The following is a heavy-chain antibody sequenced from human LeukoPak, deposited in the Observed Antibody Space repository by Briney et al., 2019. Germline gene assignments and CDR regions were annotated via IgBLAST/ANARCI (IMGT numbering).Heavy chain of an antibody. CDR3: ARATAPITIFGVVIDPVDAFDI. D-gene: IGHD3-3*01. Sequence: GASVKVSCKATGYTFSNFGISWVRQAPGQGLEWMGWISAYNGETKYAQKLQGRVSMTTDTPTSTAYMELRSLRSDDTAVYYCARATAPITIFGVVIDPVDAFDIWGQGTMVTVSS. CDR1: GYTFSNFG. CDR2: ISAYNGET. J-gene: IGHJ3*02. V-gene: IGHV1-18*01.